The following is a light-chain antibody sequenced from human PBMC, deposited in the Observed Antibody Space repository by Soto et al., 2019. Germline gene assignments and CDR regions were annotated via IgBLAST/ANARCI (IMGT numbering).Light chain of an antibody. V-gene: IGLV2-11*01. CDR3: CSYVGGYSYG. CDR2: DVS. Sequence: QSALTQPRSVSGSPGQSATVSCIGTSSDVGDYNSVSWYQQHPGKAPKLMIYDVSKRPSGVPDRFSGSKSGNTASLTISGLQAEDEADYYCCSYVGGYSYGFGIGTKATVL. J-gene: IGLJ1*01. CDR1: SSDVGDYNS.